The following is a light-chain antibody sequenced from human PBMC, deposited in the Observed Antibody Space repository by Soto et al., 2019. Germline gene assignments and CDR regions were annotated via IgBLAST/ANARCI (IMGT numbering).Light chain of an antibody. V-gene: IGKV3-20*01. Sequence: EIVLTQSPGTLSLSPGERATLSCRANQSVSSTYLAWYQQKPGQAPRLLIYGASSRATGIPDRFSGSGSGTDFTLTISRLEPEDFAVYYCQQYDSSRLFGGGTKVEIK. CDR3: QQYDSSRL. CDR1: QSVSSTY. CDR2: GAS. J-gene: IGKJ4*01.